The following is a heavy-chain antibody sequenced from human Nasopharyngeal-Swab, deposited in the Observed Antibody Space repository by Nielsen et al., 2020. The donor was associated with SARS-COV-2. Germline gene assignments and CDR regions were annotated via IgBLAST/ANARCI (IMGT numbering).Heavy chain of an antibody. V-gene: IGHV4-4*07. CDR2: IYTSGST. J-gene: IGHJ6*02. CDR1: GGSISSYY. D-gene: IGHD3-3*01. CDR3: AREPHYDFWSDHGYGMDV. Sequence: SETLSLTCTVSGGSISSYYWSWIRQPAGKGLEWIGRIYTSGSTNYNPSLKSRVTMSVDTSKNQFSLKLSSVTAADTAVYYCAREPHYDFWSDHGYGMDVWGQGTTVTVSS.